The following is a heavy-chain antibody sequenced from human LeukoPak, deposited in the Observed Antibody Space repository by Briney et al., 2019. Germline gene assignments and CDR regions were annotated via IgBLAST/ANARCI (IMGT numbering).Heavy chain of an antibody. CDR1: GFAFSSYS. V-gene: IGHV3-21*01. Sequence: GGSLRLSCAASGFAFSSYSMNWVRQAPGKGLEWVSSISSDSRYIFYAEPVKGRFTISRDNAENSLYLQMNSLRVEDTAVYYCARFETVAAKPFEYWGRGTLVTVSS. J-gene: IGHJ4*02. CDR2: ISSDSRYI. CDR3: ARFETVAAKPFEY. D-gene: IGHD6-19*01.